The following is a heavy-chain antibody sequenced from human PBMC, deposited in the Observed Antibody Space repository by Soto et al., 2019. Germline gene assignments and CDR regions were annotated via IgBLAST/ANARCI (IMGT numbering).Heavy chain of an antibody. Sequence: ASVKVSCKASGYTFTGYYMHWVRQAPGQGLEWMGWINPNSGGTNYAQKFQGWVTMTRDTSISTAYMELSRLRSDDTAVYYCARGPNCSSTSCYAGGYYYYYYGMDVWGQGTTVTVSS. J-gene: IGHJ6*02. CDR3: ARGPNCSSTSCYAGGYYYYYYGMDV. V-gene: IGHV1-2*04. CDR2: INPNSGGT. D-gene: IGHD2-2*01. CDR1: GYTFTGYY.